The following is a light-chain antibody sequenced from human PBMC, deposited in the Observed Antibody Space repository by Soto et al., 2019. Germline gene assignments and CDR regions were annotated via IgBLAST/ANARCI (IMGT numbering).Light chain of an antibody. Sequence: RFTHSPSTQDGSVGDRVRFRWRASQSISSWLAWYQQKPGKAPKLLIYDASSLESGVPSRFSGSGSGTEFTLTISSLQPDDFATYYCQHYNSYSEAFGQGTKVDIK. V-gene: IGKV1-5*01. CDR2: DAS. CDR3: QHYNSYSEA. J-gene: IGKJ1*01. CDR1: QSISSW.